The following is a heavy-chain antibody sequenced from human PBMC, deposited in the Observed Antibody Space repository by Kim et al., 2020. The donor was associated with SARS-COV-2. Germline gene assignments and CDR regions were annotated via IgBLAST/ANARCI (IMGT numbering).Heavy chain of an antibody. Sequence: GGSLRLSCAASGFTFDDYAMHWVRQAPGKGLEWVSGISWNSGSIGYADSVKGRFTISRDNAKNSLYLQMNSLRAEDTALYYCAKDNVASSSWGFDYWGQGTLVTVSS. CDR3: AKDNVASSSWGFDY. J-gene: IGHJ4*02. D-gene: IGHD6-13*01. CDR1: GFTFDDYA. CDR2: ISWNSGSI. V-gene: IGHV3-9*01.